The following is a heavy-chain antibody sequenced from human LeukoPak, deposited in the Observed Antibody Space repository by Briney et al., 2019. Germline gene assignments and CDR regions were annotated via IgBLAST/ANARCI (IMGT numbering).Heavy chain of an antibody. D-gene: IGHD2-15*01. CDR3: AKGGGYYHYMDV. CDR2: VNPTSGGT. Sequence: ASVKVSCKASGYNFIAYYIHWVRQAPGQGLQWMGLVNPTSGGTEYAQRFQGRVAMTRDTSSGTAYMDLSRLSSDDSAVYYCAKGGGYYHYMDVWGNGTPITVSS. J-gene: IGHJ6*03. CDR1: GYNFIAYY. V-gene: IGHV1-2*02.